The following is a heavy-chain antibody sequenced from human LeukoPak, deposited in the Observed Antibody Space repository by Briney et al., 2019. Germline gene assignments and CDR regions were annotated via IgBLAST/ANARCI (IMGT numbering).Heavy chain of an antibody. CDR3: ARRGYASSWSFDY. V-gene: IGHV4-61*05. D-gene: IGHD6-13*01. Sequence: SETLSLTCTVSGGSISSSSYYWNWVRQPPGKGLEWIGYIYYSGSTKYNPSLKSRVTISVDTSKNQFSLKLSSVTAADTAVYYCARRGYASSWSFDYWGQGTLVTVSS. CDR1: GGSISSSSYY. CDR2: IYYSGST. J-gene: IGHJ4*02.